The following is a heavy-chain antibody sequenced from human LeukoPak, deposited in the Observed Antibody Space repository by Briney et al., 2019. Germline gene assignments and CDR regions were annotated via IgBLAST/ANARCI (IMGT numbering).Heavy chain of an antibody. CDR3: AKDWVLGSYYYFDY. V-gene: IGHV3-23*01. CDR2: ISGSGGST. J-gene: IGHJ4*02. D-gene: IGHD1-26*01. Sequence: SGGSLRLSCAASGFTFSSYAMSWVRQAPGKGLEWVSAISGSGGSTYYADSVKGRFTISRDNSKNTLYLQMNSLRAEDTAVYYCAKDWVLGSYYYFDYWGQGTPVTVSS. CDR1: GFTFSSYA.